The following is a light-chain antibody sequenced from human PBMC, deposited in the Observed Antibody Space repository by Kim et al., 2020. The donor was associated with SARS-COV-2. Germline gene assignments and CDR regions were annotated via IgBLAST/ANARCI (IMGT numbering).Light chain of an antibody. CDR1: QSVSSN. CDR2: GAS. J-gene: IGKJ2*01. Sequence: EIVMTQSPATLSVSPGERATLSCRASQSVSSNLAWYQQKPGQAPRLLIYGASTRATGIPARFSGSGSGTEFTLTISSLQSEDFAVYYCQQYNNWPPLMYTFGQGTKLEI. CDR3: QQYNNWPPLMYT. V-gene: IGKV3-15*01.